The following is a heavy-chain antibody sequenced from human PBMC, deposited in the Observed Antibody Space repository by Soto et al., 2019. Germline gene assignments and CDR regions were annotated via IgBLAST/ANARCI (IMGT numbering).Heavy chain of an antibody. CDR3: ARYNAASGTYYFDY. J-gene: IGHJ4*02. CDR2: IYYSGST. Sequence: PSETLSLTCTVSGGSISSGDYYWSWIRQPPGKGLEWIGYIYYSGSTYYNPSLKSRVTISVDTSKNQFSLNLNSVTAADTAVYYCARYNAASGTYYFDYWGQGTLVTAPQ. CDR1: GGSISSGDYY. D-gene: IGHD6-13*01. V-gene: IGHV4-30-4*01.